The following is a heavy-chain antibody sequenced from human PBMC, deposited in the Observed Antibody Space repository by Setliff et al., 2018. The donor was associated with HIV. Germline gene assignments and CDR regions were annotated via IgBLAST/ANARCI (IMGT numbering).Heavy chain of an antibody. Sequence: GGSLRLSCAASGFTFDDYGMTWVRQAPGKGLEWLSGISWNGGSTGYADSVQGRFTISRDNAKNSLYLQMHSLRVEDTALYFCAKDYGDGHNWGAFDIWGQGIMVTVSS. J-gene: IGHJ3*02. CDR3: AKDYGDGHNWGAFDI. V-gene: IGHV3-20*04. CDR1: GFTFDDYG. D-gene: IGHD1-1*01. CDR2: ISWNGGST.